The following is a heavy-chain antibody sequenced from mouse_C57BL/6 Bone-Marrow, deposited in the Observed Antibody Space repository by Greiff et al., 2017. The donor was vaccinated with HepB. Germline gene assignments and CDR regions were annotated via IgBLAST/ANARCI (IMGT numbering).Heavy chain of an antibody. V-gene: IGHV1-5*01. J-gene: IGHJ2*01. Sequence: VQLQESGTVLARPGASVKMSCKTSGYTFTSYWMHWVKQRPGQGLEWIGAIYPGNSDTSYNQKFKGKAKLTAVTSASTAYMALSSLTNEDSAVYYCTRSGQFITTVVADFDYWGQGTTLTVSS. CDR1: GYTFTSYW. CDR2: IYPGNSDT. CDR3: TRSGQFITTVVADFDY. D-gene: IGHD1-1*01.